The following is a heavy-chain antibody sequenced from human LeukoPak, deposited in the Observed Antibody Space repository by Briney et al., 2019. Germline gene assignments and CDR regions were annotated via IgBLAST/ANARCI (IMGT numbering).Heavy chain of an antibody. J-gene: IGHJ3*02. CDR3: ARGLTGGYYFDAFDI. CDR2: INHSGST. V-gene: IGHV4-34*01. CDR1: GGSFSGYY. Sequence: KTSETLSLTCAVYGGSFSGYYWSWIRQPPGKGLEWIGEINHSGSTNYNPSLKSRVTISVDTSKNQFSLKLSSVTAADTAVYYYARGLTGGYYFDAFDIWGQGTMVTVSS. D-gene: IGHD3-22*01.